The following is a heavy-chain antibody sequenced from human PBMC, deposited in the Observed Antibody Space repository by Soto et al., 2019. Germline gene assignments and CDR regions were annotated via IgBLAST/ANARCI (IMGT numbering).Heavy chain of an antibody. CDR3: ARHSPLYYYYYGMDV. Sequence: PGESLNISCKGSGYSFTSYWIGWVRQMPGKGLEWMGIIYPGDSDTRYSPSFQGQVTISADKSISTAYLQWGSLKASDTAMYYCARHSPLYYYYYGMDVWGQGTTVTVSS. CDR1: GYSFTSYW. V-gene: IGHV5-51*01. J-gene: IGHJ6*02. CDR2: IYPGDSDT.